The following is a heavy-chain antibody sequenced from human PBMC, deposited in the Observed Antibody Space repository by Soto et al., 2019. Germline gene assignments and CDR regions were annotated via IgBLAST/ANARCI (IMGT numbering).Heavy chain of an antibody. CDR1: GGSISSGDYY. J-gene: IGHJ4*02. Sequence: PSETLSLTCTVSGGSISSGDYYWSWIRQPPGKGLEWIGYIYYSASTYYNPSLKSRVTISVDTSKNQFSLKLSSVTAADTAVYYCARAPYYYDSSGYYDWGQGTLVTVSS. CDR3: ARAPYYYDSSGYYD. D-gene: IGHD3-22*01. V-gene: IGHV4-30-4*01. CDR2: IYYSAST.